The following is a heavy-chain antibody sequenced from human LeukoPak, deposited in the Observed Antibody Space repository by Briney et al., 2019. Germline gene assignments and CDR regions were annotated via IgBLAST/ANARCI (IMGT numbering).Heavy chain of an antibody. CDR2: VSYDGSNT. D-gene: IGHD5-18*01. V-gene: IGHV3-33*05. J-gene: IGHJ4*02. CDR3: ARGPRGYSYGYPYFDY. Sequence: GGSLRLSCAASGFTFNNYGMHWVRQAPGKGLEWVAIVSYDGSNTYYADSVKGRFTISRDNSKNTLYLQMNSLRAEDTAVYYCARGPRGYSYGYPYFDYWGQGTLVTVSS. CDR1: GFTFNNYG.